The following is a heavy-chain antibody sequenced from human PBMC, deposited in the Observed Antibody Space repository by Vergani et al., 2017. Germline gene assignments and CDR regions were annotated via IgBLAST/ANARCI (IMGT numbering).Heavy chain of an antibody. Sequence: QLQLQESGPVLVKPSQTLSLTCTVSGGSISSGGYYWSWIRQHPGKGLAWIGYIYYSGSTYYNPSLKSRVTISVDTSKNQFSLKLSSVTAADTAVYYCARGVAAADSSGWGLDYWGQGTLVTVSS. D-gene: IGHD6-19*01. CDR1: GGSISSGGYY. CDR3: ARGVAAADSSGWGLDY. J-gene: IGHJ4*02. CDR2: IYYSGST. V-gene: IGHV4-31*03.